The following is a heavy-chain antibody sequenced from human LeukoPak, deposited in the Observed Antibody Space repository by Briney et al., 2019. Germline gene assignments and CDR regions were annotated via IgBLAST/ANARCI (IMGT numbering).Heavy chain of an antibody. D-gene: IGHD3-10*01. Sequence: GGSLRLSCEASGFTCSSHWMHWVRQVPGKGLVWVARIRGDENEIDYADSVKGRFTISRDNAKNTLYLQMNSLRVEDTAVYCCARGHVPGSTRHWDFWGQGTLVTVSS. V-gene: IGHV3-74*01. CDR3: ARGHVPGSTRHWDF. J-gene: IGHJ4*02. CDR2: IRGDENEI. CDR1: GFTCSSHW.